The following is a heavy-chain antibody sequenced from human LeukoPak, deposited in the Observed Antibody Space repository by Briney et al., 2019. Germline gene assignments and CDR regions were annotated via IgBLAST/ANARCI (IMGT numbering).Heavy chain of an antibody. Sequence: SETLSLTCAVYGGSFSGYYWSWIRQPPGKGLEWIGEINHSGSTNYNPSLKSRVTISVDTSKNQFSLKLSSVTAADTAVYYCARGGKGLVQSFDYWGQGTLVTVSS. CDR3: ARGGKGLVQSFDY. CDR2: INHSGST. CDR1: GGSFSGYY. D-gene: IGHD6-19*01. J-gene: IGHJ4*02. V-gene: IGHV4-34*01.